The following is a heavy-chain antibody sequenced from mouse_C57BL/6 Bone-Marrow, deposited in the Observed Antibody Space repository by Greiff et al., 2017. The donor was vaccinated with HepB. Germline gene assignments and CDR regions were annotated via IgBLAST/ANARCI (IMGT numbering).Heavy chain of an antibody. CDR3: ARSRRWDYFDY. D-gene: IGHD2-3*01. Sequence: EVKLMESGGGLVQPGGSLSLSCAASGFTFTDYYMSWVRQPPGKALEWLGFIRNKANGYTTEYSASVKGRFTISRDNSHSILYLQMNALRAEDSATYYCARSRRWDYFDYWGQGTTLTVSS. CDR1: GFTFTDYY. V-gene: IGHV7-3*01. J-gene: IGHJ2*01. CDR2: IRNKANGYTT.